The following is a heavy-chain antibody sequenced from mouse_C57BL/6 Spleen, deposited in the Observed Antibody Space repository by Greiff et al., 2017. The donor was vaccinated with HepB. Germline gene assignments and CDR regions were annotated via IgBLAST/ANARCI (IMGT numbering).Heavy chain of an antibody. CDR3: TRDYWYFDV. CDR2: IRLKSDNYAT. V-gene: IGHV6-3*01. CDR1: GFTFSNYW. Sequence: EVKLMESGGGLVQPGGSMKLSCVASGFTFSNYWMNWVRQSPEKGLEWVAQIRLKSDNYATHYAESVKGRFTISRDDSKSSVYLQMNNLRAEDTGIYYCTRDYWYFDVWGTGTTVTVSS. J-gene: IGHJ1*03.